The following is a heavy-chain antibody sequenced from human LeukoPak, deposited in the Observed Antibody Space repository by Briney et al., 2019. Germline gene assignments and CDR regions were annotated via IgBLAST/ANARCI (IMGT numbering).Heavy chain of an antibody. CDR3: AKIGEGDYPSDY. CDR2: IGGSGATI. CDR1: GFTFSDYY. Sequence: GGSLRLSCAASGFTFSDYYMSWIRQAPGKGLEWVSYIGGSGATIYYADSVKGRFTISRDNAKNSLNLQMNSLRAEDTAVYYCAKIGEGDYPSDYWGQGTLVTVSS. D-gene: IGHD4-17*01. J-gene: IGHJ4*02. V-gene: IGHV3-11*04.